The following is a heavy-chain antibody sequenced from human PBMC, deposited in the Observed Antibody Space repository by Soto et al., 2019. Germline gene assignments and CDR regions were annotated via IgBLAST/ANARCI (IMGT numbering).Heavy chain of an antibody. CDR3: ARMYNSGFYRPEGDYFFYGMDV. CDR2: FYYSGNT. CDR1: GDSIIDYY. J-gene: IGHJ6*02. V-gene: IGHV4-4*07. D-gene: IGHD6-19*01. Sequence: SETLSLTCTFSGDSIIDYYWSWIRQPAGKGLEWIGRFYYSGNTKSNPSLKSRVTVSADTSKNQFSLSLRSVTAADSAIYYCARMYNSGFYRPEGDYFFYGMDVWGQGTTVTVSS.